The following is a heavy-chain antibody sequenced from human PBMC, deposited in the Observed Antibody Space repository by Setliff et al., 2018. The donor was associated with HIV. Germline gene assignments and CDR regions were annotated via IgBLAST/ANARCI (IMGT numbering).Heavy chain of an antibody. V-gene: IGHV4-38-2*02. D-gene: IGHD2-8*02. CDR1: GYSISSGYY. CDR3: ARESRVRDLVVVVDARENYYYCMDV. J-gene: IGHJ6*03. Sequence: SSETLSLTCAVSGYSISSGYYWGGIRQPPGKGLECIGSIYHSGSTYYNPSLKSRVTISLDTSTNQFSLKLTSVTAADTAVYYCARESRVRDLVVVVDARENYYYCMDVWGKGTTVTVSS. CDR2: IYHSGST.